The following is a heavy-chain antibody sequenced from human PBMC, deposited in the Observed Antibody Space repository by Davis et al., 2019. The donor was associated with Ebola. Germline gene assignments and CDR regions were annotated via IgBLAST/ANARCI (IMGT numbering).Heavy chain of an antibody. J-gene: IGHJ6*02. CDR1: GGSFSGYY. CDR2: IYYSGST. CDR3: ARGMTTVVTRYYYGMDV. V-gene: IGHV4-59*01. D-gene: IGHD4-23*01. Sequence: SETLSPTCAVYGGSFSGYYWSWIRQPPGKGLEWIGYIYYSGSTNYNPSLKSRVTISVDTSKNQFSLKLSSVTAADTAVYYCARGMTTVVTRYYYGMDVWGQGTTVTVSS.